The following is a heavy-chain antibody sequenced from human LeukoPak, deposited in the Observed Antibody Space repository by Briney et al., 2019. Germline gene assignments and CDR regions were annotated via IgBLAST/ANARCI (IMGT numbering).Heavy chain of an antibody. CDR2: ISSSSSYI. D-gene: IGHD2-2*01. V-gene: IGHV3-21*01. J-gene: IGHJ6*02. Sequence: GGSLRLSCAASGFTFSSYSMNWVRQAPGKGLEWVSSISSSSSYIYYADSVKGRFTISRDNAKNSLYLQMNSLRAEDTAVYYCARDLVVVVPAAPYYYYYYGMDVWGQGTTVTVSS. CDR3: ARDLVVVVPAAPYYYYYYGMDV. CDR1: GFTFSSYS.